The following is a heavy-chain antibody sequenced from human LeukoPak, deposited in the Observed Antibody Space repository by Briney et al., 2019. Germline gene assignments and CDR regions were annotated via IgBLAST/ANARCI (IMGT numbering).Heavy chain of an antibody. CDR3: AREDPTTRNAFDY. D-gene: IGHD4-11*01. Sequence: PGGSLRLSCAASGFTFSSYSMNWVRQAPGKGLEWVSSISSSSSYIYYADSVKGRFTISRDNAKNSLYLQMNSLRAEDTAVYYCAREDPTTRNAFDYWGQGTLVTVSS. CDR2: ISSSSSYI. V-gene: IGHV3-21*04. CDR1: GFTFSSYS. J-gene: IGHJ4*02.